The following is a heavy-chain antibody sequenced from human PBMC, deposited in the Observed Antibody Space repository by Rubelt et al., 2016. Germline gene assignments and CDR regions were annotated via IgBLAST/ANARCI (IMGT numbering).Heavy chain of an antibody. Sequence: QVQLQQWGAGLLKPSETLSLTCAVYGGSFSGYYWRWIRQPPGKGLEWIGSIYHSGSTYYNPSLKSRVTMSVDASKNQFSLKRSSVTAADTAVYYCASRGRYYGSGSYPPRTGIVDYWGQGTLVTVSS. V-gene: IGHV4-34*01. CDR1: GGSFSGYY. CDR3: ASRGRYYGSGSYPPRTGIVDY. CDR2: IYHSGST. D-gene: IGHD3-10*01. J-gene: IGHJ4*02.